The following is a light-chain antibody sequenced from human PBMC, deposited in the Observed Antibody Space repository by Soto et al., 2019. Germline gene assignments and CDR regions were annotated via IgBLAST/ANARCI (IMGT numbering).Light chain of an antibody. CDR1: QTISSW. V-gene: IGKV1-5*01. CDR3: QQYGYSPPWT. J-gene: IGKJ1*01. Sequence: DIQMTQSPSTLSGSVGDRVTITCRASQTISSWLAWYQQKPGKAPKLLIYDASTRSTGIPDRFRGSGSGTDFTLNISRVEPEDFAVYFCQQYGYSPPWTFGQGTKVEI. CDR2: DAS.